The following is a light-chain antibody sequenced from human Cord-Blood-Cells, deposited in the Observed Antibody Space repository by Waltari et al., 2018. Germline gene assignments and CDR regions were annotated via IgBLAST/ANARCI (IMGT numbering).Light chain of an antibody. Sequence: QSALTQPTPVSGSPGQSITISCTGTSSDVGSYNLVSWYQQHPGKAPKLMIYEGSKRPSGVANRFSGSKSGNTVSLTISGLQAEDEADYYGCSYAGSSTVFGGGTKLTVL. CDR3: CSYAGSSTV. J-gene: IGLJ3*02. V-gene: IGLV2-23*01. CDR1: SSDVGSYNL. CDR2: EGS.